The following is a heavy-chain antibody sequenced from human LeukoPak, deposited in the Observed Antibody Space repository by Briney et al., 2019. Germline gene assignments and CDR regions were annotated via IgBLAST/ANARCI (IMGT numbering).Heavy chain of an antibody. Sequence: SETLSLTCGVYGGSFSNYYWTWIRQPPGKGLEWIGEINHSGSINYNPSLKSRVTISVDTSKNQFSLKLSSVTAADTAVYYCARGARAGYNLEPFDYWGQGTLVTVSS. CDR3: ARGARAGYNLEPFDY. J-gene: IGHJ4*02. V-gene: IGHV4-34*01. D-gene: IGHD5-24*01. CDR1: GGSFSNYY. CDR2: INHSGSI.